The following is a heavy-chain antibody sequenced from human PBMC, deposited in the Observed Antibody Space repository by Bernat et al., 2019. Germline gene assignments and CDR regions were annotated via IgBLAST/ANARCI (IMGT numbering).Heavy chain of an antibody. V-gene: IGHV4-34*01. CDR3: ARFPTCCSSTSCGSGYDFWSGYYTDYYYGMDV. D-gene: IGHD3-3*01. Sequence: QVQLQQWGAGLLKPSETLSLTCAVYGGSFSGYYWSWIRQPPGKGLEWIGEINHSGSTNYNPSLKSRVTISVDRSDNQFSLKLSSVTAADTAVYYCARFPTCCSSTSCGSGYDFWSGYYTDYYYGMDVWGQGTTVTVSS. CDR2: INHSGST. CDR1: GGSFSGYY. J-gene: IGHJ6*02.